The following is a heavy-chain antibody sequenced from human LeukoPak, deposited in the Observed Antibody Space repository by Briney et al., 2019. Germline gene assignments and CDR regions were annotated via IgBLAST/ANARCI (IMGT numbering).Heavy chain of an antibody. CDR3: ARNLEWLFPGWSYYYYGIDV. V-gene: IGHV1-8*01. CDR2: MNPNSGNT. Sequence: GASVKVSCKASGYTFTSYDINWVRQATGQGLEWMGWMNPNSGNTGYAQKFQGRVTMTRNTSISTAYMELSSLRSEDTAVYYCARNLEWLFPGWSYYYYGIDVWGQGTTVTVSS. J-gene: IGHJ6*02. D-gene: IGHD3-3*01. CDR1: GYTFTSYD.